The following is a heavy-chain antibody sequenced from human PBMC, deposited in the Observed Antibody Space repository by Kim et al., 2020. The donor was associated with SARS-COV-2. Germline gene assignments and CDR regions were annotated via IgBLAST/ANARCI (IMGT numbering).Heavy chain of an antibody. Sequence: ASVKVSCKTSGYIFTDYFIHWVRQAPGQGLECMGWINPNSGGTKYAQKFQGRVTMTRYTSISAAYMELSSLRSDDTAVYYCARDSPGPETFDIWGQGTMVTVSS. CDR3: ARDSPGPETFDI. CDR2: INPNSGGT. V-gene: IGHV1-2*02. D-gene: IGHD2-2*01. CDR1: GYIFTDYF. J-gene: IGHJ3*02.